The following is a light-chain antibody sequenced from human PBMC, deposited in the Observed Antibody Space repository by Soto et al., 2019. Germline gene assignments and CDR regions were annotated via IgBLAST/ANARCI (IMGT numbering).Light chain of an antibody. CDR1: QTIGRW. V-gene: IGKV1-5*03. CDR3: QHYNSPSEP. CDR2: QAS. Sequence: DLQMTQSPSTLSASVGDRVTITCRASQTIGRWLAWYQQKPGKAPKLLIYQASTLESGVPSRFSGSGSGTEFSLTINSLQPDDFATYYCQHYNSPSEPFGQGTKVEIK. J-gene: IGKJ1*01.